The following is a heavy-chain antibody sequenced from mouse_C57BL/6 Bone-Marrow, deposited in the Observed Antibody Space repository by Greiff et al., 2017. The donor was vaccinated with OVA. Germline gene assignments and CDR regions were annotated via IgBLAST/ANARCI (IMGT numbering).Heavy chain of an antibody. Sequence: VQLKQSGPELVKPGASVKISCKASGYTFTDYYMNWVKQSHGKSLEWIGDINPNNGGTSYNQKFKGKATLTVDKSSSTAYMELRSLTSEDSAVYYCARAHYYGSSYYWYFDVWGTGTTVTVSS. CDR2: INPNNGGT. CDR1: GYTFTDYY. V-gene: IGHV1-26*01. D-gene: IGHD1-1*01. CDR3: ARAHYYGSSYYWYFDV. J-gene: IGHJ1*03.